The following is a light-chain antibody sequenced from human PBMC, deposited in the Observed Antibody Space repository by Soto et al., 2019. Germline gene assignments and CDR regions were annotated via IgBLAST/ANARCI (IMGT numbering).Light chain of an antibody. J-gene: IGLJ3*02. CDR3: LLHYGGAHLV. CDR2: TTN. CDR1: TGAVTSGNY. V-gene: IGLV7-43*01. Sequence: QTVVTQEPSLTVSPGGTVTLTCASSTGAVTSGNYASWFQQFPGQPPRTLIYTTNNRHSWTPARFSGSLLGGRAALTLSGAQPEDEADYYCLLHYGGAHLVFGGGTKLTVL.